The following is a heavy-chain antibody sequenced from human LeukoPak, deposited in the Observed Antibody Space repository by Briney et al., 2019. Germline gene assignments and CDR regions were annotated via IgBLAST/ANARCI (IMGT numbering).Heavy chain of an antibody. CDR3: ARKSASGNYPLDY. J-gene: IGHJ4*02. CDR1: GFTFSSYA. Sequence: GGSLRLSCAASGFTFSSYAMSWVRQAPGKGLEWVSVMSADSATTFYADSVKGRFTISRDNAKNTVFLQMSSLRAEDTALYYCARKSASGNYPLDYWGQGTPVTVSS. CDR2: MSADSATT. V-gene: IGHV3-23*01. D-gene: IGHD3-10*01.